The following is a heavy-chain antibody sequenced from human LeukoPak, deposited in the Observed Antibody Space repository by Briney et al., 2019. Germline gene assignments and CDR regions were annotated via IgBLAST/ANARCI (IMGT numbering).Heavy chain of an antibody. CDR3: ASPRGAPARYDY. Sequence: PSETLSLTCAVYGGSFSGYYWSWIRQPPGKGLEWIGEINHSGSTNYNPSLKSRVTISVDTSKNQFSLKLSSVTAADTAVYYCASPRGAPARYDYWGQGALVTVSS. CDR1: GGSFSGYY. V-gene: IGHV4-34*01. D-gene: IGHD3-9*01. CDR2: INHSGST. J-gene: IGHJ4*02.